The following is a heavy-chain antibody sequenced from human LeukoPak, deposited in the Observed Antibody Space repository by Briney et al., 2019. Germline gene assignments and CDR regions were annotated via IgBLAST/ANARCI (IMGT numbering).Heavy chain of an antibody. Sequence: SETLSLTCTVSGGSISSYYWSWIRQPPGKGLEWIGYIYYSGSTNYNPSLKSRVTISVDTSKNQFSLKLSSVTAADTAVYYCARGLPPSDAFDIWGQGTMVTVSS. CDR2: IYYSGST. CDR1: GGSISSYY. V-gene: IGHV4-59*01. J-gene: IGHJ3*02. CDR3: ARGLPPSDAFDI.